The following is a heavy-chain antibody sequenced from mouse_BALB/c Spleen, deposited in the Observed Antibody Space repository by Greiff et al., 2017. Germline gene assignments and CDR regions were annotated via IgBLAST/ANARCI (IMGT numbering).Heavy chain of an antibody. CDR1: GFTFSSYG. D-gene: IGHD1-1*01. Sequence: DVKLVESGGGLVQPGGSLKLSCAASGFTFSSYGMSWVRQTPDKRLELVATINSNGGSTYYPDSVKGRFTISRDNAKNTLYLQMSSLKSEDTAMYYCARGHYYGSSYEAYWGQGTLVTVSA. CDR2: INSNGGST. V-gene: IGHV5-6-3*01. CDR3: ARGHYYGSSYEAY. J-gene: IGHJ3*01.